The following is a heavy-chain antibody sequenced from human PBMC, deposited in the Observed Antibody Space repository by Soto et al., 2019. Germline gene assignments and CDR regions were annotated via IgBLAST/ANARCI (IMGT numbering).Heavy chain of an antibody. CDR2: IYYSGST. V-gene: IGHV4-59*01. CDR1: GGSISSYY. Sequence: SETLSLTCTVSGGSISSYYWSWIRQPPGKGLEWIGYIYYSGSTNYNPSLKSQVNISVDTSKNQFSLKLSSVTAADTAVYYCARGYYYDSSGYPPDVWGQGTTVTVSS. J-gene: IGHJ6*02. CDR3: ARGYYYDSSGYPPDV. D-gene: IGHD3-22*01.